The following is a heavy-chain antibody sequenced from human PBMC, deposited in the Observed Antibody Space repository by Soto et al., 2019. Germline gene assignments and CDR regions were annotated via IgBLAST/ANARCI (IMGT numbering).Heavy chain of an antibody. V-gene: IGHV3-30-3*01. CDR3: ARDKFSGDYYYFDY. Sequence: QVQLGESGGGVVQPGRSLRLSCAAAGFTFSNYAMHWVRQAPGKGLEWVAVISYDGNNKYYADSVKGRFTISRDNSRNTLYLQMNPLRAEDTAVYYCARDKFSGDYYYFDYWGQGTLVTVSS. CDR1: GFTFSNYA. D-gene: IGHD2-21*01. J-gene: IGHJ4*02. CDR2: ISYDGNNK.